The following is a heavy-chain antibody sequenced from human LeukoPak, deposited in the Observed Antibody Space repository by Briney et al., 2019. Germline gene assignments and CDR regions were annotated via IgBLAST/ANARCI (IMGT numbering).Heavy chain of an antibody. Sequence: SETLSLTCTVSGGSMSSNFWSWIRQPAGKGLEWIGRIYTSGSTDYNPSPKSRVTLSVDMSRNQFSLRLTSVTAADTAVYYCARATASDAGFFDYWGHGTPVTVSS. CDR3: ARATASDAGFFDY. CDR1: GGSMSSNF. CDR2: IYTSGST. D-gene: IGHD2-2*01. V-gene: IGHV4-4*07. J-gene: IGHJ4*01.